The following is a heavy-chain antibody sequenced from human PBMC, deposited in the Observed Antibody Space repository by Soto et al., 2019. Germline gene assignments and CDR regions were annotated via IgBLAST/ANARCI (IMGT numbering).Heavy chain of an antibody. Sequence: GASVKVSCKASGYTFTSYDINWVRQATGQGLEWMGWMNPNSGNTGYAQKFQGRVTMTRNTSISTAYMELSSLRSEDTAVYYCARRVWSTTTIFGVVYYFDYWGQGTLVTVSS. CDR2: MNPNSGNT. V-gene: IGHV1-8*01. D-gene: IGHD3-3*01. CDR1: GYTFTSYD. CDR3: ARRVWSTTTIFGVVYYFDY. J-gene: IGHJ4*02.